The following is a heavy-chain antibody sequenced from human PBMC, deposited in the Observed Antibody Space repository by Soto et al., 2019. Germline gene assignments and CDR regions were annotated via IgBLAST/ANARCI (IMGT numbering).Heavy chain of an antibody. CDR2: IYSAGST. CDR1: GFTVSSNY. D-gene: IGHD3-9*01. CDR3: AGDGPYYDILTGYYKGDAFDI. Sequence: EVQLVESGGGLIQPGGSLRLSCAASGFTVSSNYMSWVRQAPGKGMEWVSVIYSAGSTYYAESVKGRFPISRHNSRNTVFFQMNGLRAEYTVVYYCAGDGPYYDILTGYYKGDAFDICCQGTMVTVSS. V-gene: IGHV3-53*01. J-gene: IGHJ3*02.